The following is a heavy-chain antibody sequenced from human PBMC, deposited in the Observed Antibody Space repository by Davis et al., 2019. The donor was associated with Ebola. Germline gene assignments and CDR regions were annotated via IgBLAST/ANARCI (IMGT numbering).Heavy chain of an antibody. CDR3: GRGEGAPDF. CDR1: GYTFSNYD. CDR2: VNFYDLNT. J-gene: IGHJ4*02. V-gene: IGHV1-18*01. D-gene: IGHD1-26*01. Sequence: AASVKVSCKASGYTFSNYDITWVRQAPGQGLEWVGWVNFYDLNTLYAERLQGRVTMTTDTSTTTAFMELRSLRSDDTAVYYCGRGEGAPDFWGQGTLVTVSS.